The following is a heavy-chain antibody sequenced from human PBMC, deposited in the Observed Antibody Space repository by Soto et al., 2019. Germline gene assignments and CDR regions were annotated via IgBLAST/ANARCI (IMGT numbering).Heavy chain of an antibody. J-gene: IGHJ4*02. CDR1: GGSISSYY. CDR2: IYYSGST. Sequence: PSETLSLTCTVSGGSISSYYWSWIRQPPGKGLEWIGYIYYSGSTNYNPSLKSRVTISVDTSKNQFSLKLSSVTAADTAVYYCASTKASGYDLDYCGQGTLVTVSS. D-gene: IGHD5-12*01. V-gene: IGHV4-59*01. CDR3: ASTKASGYDLDY.